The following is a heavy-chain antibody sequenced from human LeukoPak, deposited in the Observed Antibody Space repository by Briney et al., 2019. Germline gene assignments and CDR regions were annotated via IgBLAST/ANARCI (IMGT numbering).Heavy chain of an antibody. J-gene: IGHJ4*02. CDR1: GFTVCNNF. Sequence: GGSLRLSCAVSGFTVCNNFMNWLRQAPGKGLEWVSVTHSDGTTYFADSVQGRFTISRDNSKNTLYLQMNSLRDEDTAVYYCARPSSLDGSGRYYIDYWGQGTLVTVSS. D-gene: IGHD3-10*01. V-gene: IGHV3-66*01. CDR3: ARPSSLDGSGRYYIDY. CDR2: THSDGTT.